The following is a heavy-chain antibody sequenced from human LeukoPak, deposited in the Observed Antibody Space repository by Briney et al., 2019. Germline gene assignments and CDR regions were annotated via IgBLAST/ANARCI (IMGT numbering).Heavy chain of an antibody. J-gene: IGHJ4*02. V-gene: IGHV4-4*07. Sequence: SEXLSLTCTVSGGSISGYYWSWIRQPAGQGLEWIGRVYSNGDTRYNPSLTSRVTMSVDTSKNQLSLNLGPVTAADTAVYYCARAAGAAGGQYFDYWGQGTLVTVSS. D-gene: IGHD6-13*01. CDR2: VYSNGDT. CDR3: ARAAGAAGGQYFDY. CDR1: GGSISGYY.